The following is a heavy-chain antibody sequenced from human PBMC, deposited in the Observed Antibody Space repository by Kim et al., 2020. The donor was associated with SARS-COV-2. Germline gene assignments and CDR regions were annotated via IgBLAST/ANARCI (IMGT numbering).Heavy chain of an antibody. V-gene: IGHV3-23*01. Sequence: GGSLRLSCAASGFTFSSYAMSWVRQAPGKGLEWVSVVSGSGSSTYYADSVKGRFTISRDNSKNTLFLQMNSLRVEDTAVYYCVKAAGDGYSPGYWGQGTL. CDR2: VSGSGSST. J-gene: IGHJ4*02. CDR1: GFTFSSYA. CDR3: VKAAGDGYSPGY. D-gene: IGHD4-4*01.